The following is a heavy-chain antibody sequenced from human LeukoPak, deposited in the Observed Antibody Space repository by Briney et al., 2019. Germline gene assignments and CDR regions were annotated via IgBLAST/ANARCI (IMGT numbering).Heavy chain of an antibody. CDR2: IIPIFGTA. D-gene: IGHD3-10*01. J-gene: IGHJ4*02. CDR1: GGTFSSYA. Sequence: SVKVSCKASGGTFSSYAISWVRQAPGQGLEWMGGIIPIFGTANYAQKFQGRVTITADKSTSTAYMELSSLRSEDTAVYYCARAALYGSGSYGDYWGQGTLVTVSS. CDR3: ARAALYGSGSYGDY. V-gene: IGHV1-69*06.